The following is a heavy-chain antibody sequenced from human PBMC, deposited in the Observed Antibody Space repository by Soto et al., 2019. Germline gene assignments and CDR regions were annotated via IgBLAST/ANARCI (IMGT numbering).Heavy chain of an antibody. Sequence: QVQLVESGGGVVQPGRSLRLSCAASGFTFSSYAMHWVHQAPGKGLEWVALISHDGSNKYYADSVKGRFTISRDNSKNTLYLQMNSLRTEYTSVYYCGRCSSTSCHLGADYWGQGTLVTVSS. CDR3: GRCSSTSCHLGADY. CDR1: GFTFSSYA. D-gene: IGHD2-2*01. CDR2: ISHDGSNK. V-gene: IGHV3-30-3*01. J-gene: IGHJ4*02.